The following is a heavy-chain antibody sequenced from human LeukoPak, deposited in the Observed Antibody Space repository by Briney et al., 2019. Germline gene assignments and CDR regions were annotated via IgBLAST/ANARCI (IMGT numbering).Heavy chain of an antibody. CDR2: IYNTGTT. J-gene: IGHJ4*02. Sequence: PGGSLRLSCAASGFTVSSNYMSWVRQAPGKGLEWVAVIYNTGTTYYAGSVKGRFTISRDNSKNTVDLQMNSLRAEDTAVYYCARGLVWFGELSPLDYWGQGTLVTVSS. CDR3: ARGLVWFGELSPLDY. D-gene: IGHD3-10*01. V-gene: IGHV3-53*01. CDR1: GFTVSSNY.